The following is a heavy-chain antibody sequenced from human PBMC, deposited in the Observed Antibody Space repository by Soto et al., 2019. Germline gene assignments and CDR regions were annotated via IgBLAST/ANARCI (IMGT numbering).Heavy chain of an antibody. CDR3: ARDQGIRFLEWLGDYYGMDV. V-gene: IGHV3-21*01. D-gene: IGHD3-3*01. Sequence: GGSLRLSCAASGFTFSSYSMNWVRQAPGKGLEWVSSISSSSSYIYYADSVKGRFTISRDNAKNSLYLQMNSLRAEDTAVYYCARDQGIRFLEWLGDYYGMDVWGQGTMVTVSS. CDR1: GFTFSSYS. CDR2: ISSSSSYI. J-gene: IGHJ6*02.